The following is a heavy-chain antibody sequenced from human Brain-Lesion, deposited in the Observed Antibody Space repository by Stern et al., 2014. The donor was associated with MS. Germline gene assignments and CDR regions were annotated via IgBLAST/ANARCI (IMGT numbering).Heavy chain of an antibody. CDR2: VNQDGSET. CDR1: GFTFSNYW. Sequence: EVQLVESGGGLVQPGGSLRLSCAASGFTFSNYWMNWVRQAPGQGLEWVANVNQDGSETYYVDSVKGRFTISRDNAKNSLYLQVNSLRAEDTAVYYCVRAAFTTGWYYWYFDLWGRGTLVTVSS. V-gene: IGHV3-7*01. D-gene: IGHD6-19*01. CDR3: VRAAFTTGWYYWYFDL. J-gene: IGHJ2*01.